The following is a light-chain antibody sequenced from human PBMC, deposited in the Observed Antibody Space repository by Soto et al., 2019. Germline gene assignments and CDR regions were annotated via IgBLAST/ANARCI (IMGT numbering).Light chain of an antibody. V-gene: IGKV3-11*01. CDR3: QPRSNWPPVT. J-gene: IGKJ3*01. Sequence: EIVLTQSPATLSLSPGERATLSCRASQSVSSYLAWYQQKPGQAPRLLIYDASNRATGIPARFSGSGSVTDFTLTISSLEPKDFAVYYCQPRSNWPPVTFGPGTKVDIK. CDR1: QSVSSY. CDR2: DAS.